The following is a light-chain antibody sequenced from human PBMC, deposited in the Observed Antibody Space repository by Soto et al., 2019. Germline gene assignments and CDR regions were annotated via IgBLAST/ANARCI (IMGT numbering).Light chain of an antibody. Sequence: QSALTQPASVSGSPGQSITISCTGTSSDVGDYNYVSWYQQHPGKAPKLMIFDVSNRPSGVSNRFSGSKSGNTASLTISGLQAEDEADYYCSSYTSRSTRVFGTGTKLTV. J-gene: IGLJ1*01. CDR1: SSDVGDYNY. CDR2: DVS. CDR3: SSYTSRSTRV. V-gene: IGLV2-14*01.